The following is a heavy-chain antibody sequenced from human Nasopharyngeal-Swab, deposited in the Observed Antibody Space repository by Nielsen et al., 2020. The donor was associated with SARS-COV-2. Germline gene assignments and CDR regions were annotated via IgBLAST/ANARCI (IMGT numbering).Heavy chain of an antibody. V-gene: IGHV4-59*08. CDR2: IFYSGST. Sequence: SETLSLTCAVSGVSISSYSWAWIRQPPGKGLEWIGFIFYSGSTNYNPSLRSRATISVDTSKGLLSLRLSSVTAADTAVYYCARLDGDYRVGYYGLAVWGQGTTVTVSS. CDR3: ARLDGDYRVGYYGLAV. J-gene: IGHJ6*02. CDR1: GVSISSYS. D-gene: IGHD4-17*01.